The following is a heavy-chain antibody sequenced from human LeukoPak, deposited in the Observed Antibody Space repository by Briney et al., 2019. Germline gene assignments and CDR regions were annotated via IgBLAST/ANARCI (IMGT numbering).Heavy chain of an antibody. V-gene: IGHV3-74*01. CDR1: GFTFSGYW. J-gene: IGHJ5*02. CDR3: ARTDWLDV. CDR2: VRPDGSVT. Sequence: GGSLRLSCTASGFTFSGYWMSWVRQAPGKGLVWVSRVRPDGSVTRYADSVQGRFTVSRDNAKNTLYLQMNSLRAEDTAVSYCARTDWLDVWGQGTLITV.